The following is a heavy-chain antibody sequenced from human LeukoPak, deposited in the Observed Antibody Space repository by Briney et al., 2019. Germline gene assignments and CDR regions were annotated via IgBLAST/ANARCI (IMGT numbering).Heavy chain of an antibody. V-gene: IGHV3-23*01. CDR2: ISGSGGST. D-gene: IGHD2-15*01. J-gene: IGHJ5*02. CDR3: AKDEIHIVVVVAASQGGFDP. Sequence: GGSLRLSCAASGFTFSNFAVGWVRQAPGKGLEWVSAISGSGGSTYYADSVKGRFTISRDNSKNTLYLQMNSLRAEDTAVYYCAKDEIHIVVVVAASQGGFDPWGQGTLVTVSS. CDR1: GFTFSNFA.